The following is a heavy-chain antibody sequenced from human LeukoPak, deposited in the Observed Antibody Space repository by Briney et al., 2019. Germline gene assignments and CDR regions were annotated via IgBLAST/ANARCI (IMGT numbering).Heavy chain of an antibody. CDR2: ISTRGDDT. V-gene: IGHV3-23*01. CDR3: ARAPIVGATEYFQH. Sequence: GGSLRLSCAASGFTFRSYAMSWVRQAPGKGLEWVSAISTRGDDTYYADSVKGRFTISRDNSKNTLYLQMNSLRAEDTAVYYCARAPIVGATEYFQHWGQGTLVTVSS. CDR1: GFTFRSYA. J-gene: IGHJ1*01. D-gene: IGHD1-26*01.